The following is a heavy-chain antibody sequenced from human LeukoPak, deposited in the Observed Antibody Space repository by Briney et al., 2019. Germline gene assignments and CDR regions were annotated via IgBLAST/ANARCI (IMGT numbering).Heavy chain of an antibody. J-gene: IGHJ4*02. CDR1: GFTFSSYA. D-gene: IGHD5-18*01. V-gene: IGHV3-23*01. Sequence: PGGCLRLSCAASGFTFSSYAMSWVRQAPGKGLEWVSSISVSGDNTYYADSVKGRFTISRDNSKNTLYLQMNSLTAEDTAVYYCTKGSGYSYDSPFDYWGQGALVTVSS. CDR2: ISVSGDNT. CDR3: TKGSGYSYDSPFDY.